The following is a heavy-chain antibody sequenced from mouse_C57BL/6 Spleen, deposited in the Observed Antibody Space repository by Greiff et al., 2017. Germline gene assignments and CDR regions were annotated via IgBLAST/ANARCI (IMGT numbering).Heavy chain of an antibody. J-gene: IGHJ3*01. CDR2: IDPENGDT. Sequence: VQLQQSGAELVRPGASVKLSCTASGFNIKDDYMHWVKQRPVQGLEWIGWIDPENGDTEYASKFQGKATITAYTSSNTAYLQLSSLTSEDTAVYYCTTNDGYSWFAYWGQGTLVTVSA. CDR3: TTNDGYSWFAY. CDR1: GFNIKDDY. D-gene: IGHD2-3*01. V-gene: IGHV14-4*01.